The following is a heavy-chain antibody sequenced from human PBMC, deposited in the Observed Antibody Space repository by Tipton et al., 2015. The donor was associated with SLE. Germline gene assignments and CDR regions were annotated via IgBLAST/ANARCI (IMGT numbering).Heavy chain of an antibody. CDR3: ARETMGYCIGGNCFLDWFDP. V-gene: IGHV7-4-1*02. D-gene: IGHD2-15*01. CDR1: GYTFSNYA. J-gene: IGHJ5*02. Sequence: QVQLVQSGPEVKKPGASVKVFCKASGYTFSNYAIHWVRQAPGQGLQWMGWINTNNGNPTYAQGFTGRIAFSLDTSVSTSYLEISDLEADDSAVYYCARETMGYCIGGNCFLDWFDPWGQGTRVTVSS. CDR2: INTNNGNP.